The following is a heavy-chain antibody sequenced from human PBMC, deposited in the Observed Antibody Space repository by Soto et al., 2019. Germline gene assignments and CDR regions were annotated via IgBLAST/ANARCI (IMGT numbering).Heavy chain of an antibody. D-gene: IGHD3-10*01. V-gene: IGHV4-30-2*01. CDR1: GGSVSSGGYS. Sequence: QLQLQESGSGVVQPSQTLSLTCSVSGGSVSSGGYSWSWIRQPLGKGLEWIGYMYPSGRTSHNPSLKSRVTISIDRSRNQFSLRLTCVTAADTAVYYCVRDGGGGSGNYYVSMGMDVWGRGTTVTVSS. CDR3: VRDGGGGSGNYYVSMGMDV. J-gene: IGHJ6*02. CDR2: MYPSGRT.